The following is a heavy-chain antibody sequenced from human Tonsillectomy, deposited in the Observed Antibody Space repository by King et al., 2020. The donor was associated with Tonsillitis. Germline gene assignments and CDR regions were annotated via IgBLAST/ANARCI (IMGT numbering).Heavy chain of an antibody. D-gene: IGHD1-20*01. CDR1: GFTFSNAW. J-gene: IGHJ5*02. Sequence: VQLVESGGGLVKPGGSLRLSCAASGFTFSNAWMSWVRQAPGKGLEWVGRMTSKTDGGTTDYAAPVKGRLTISKDDSKNTLYPQMNSLKTEYTAVYYCTTPYNWNDAGWFDPWGQGTLVTVSS. CDR3: TTPYNWNDAGWFDP. V-gene: IGHV3-15*01. CDR2: MTSKTDGGTT.